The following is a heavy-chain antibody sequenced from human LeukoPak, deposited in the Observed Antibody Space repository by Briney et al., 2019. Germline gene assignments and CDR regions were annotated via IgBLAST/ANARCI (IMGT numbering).Heavy chain of an antibody. CDR2: IYYSGST. CDR1: GGSISSGCLY. J-gene: IGHJ5*02. V-gene: IGHV4-31*03. D-gene: IGHD1-14*01. CDR3: ARVPEPGWFDP. Sequence: SETLSLTCTVSGGSISSGCLYWSWIRQLPGKGLDWIGFIYYSGSTYYNPSLKSRVTIPIDTSKNQFSLNLYSVTVADTAVYYCARVPEPGWFDPWGQGTLVTVSS.